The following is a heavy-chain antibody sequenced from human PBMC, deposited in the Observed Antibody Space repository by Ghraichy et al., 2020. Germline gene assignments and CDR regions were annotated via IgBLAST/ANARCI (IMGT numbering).Heavy chain of an antibody. CDR2: IRYDGSNK. D-gene: IGHD6-13*01. Sequence: GGSLRLSCAASGFTFSSYGMHWVRQAPGKGLEWVAFIRYDGSNKYYADSVKGRFTISRDNSKNTLYLQMNSLRAEDTAVYYCAKNLRSSSWYVGHGMDVWGQGTTVTVSS. CDR3: AKNLRSSSWYVGHGMDV. J-gene: IGHJ6*02. V-gene: IGHV3-30*02. CDR1: GFTFSSYG.